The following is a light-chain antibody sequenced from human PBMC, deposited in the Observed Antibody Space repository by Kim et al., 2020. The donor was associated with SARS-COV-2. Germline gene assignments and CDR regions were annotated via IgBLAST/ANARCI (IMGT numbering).Light chain of an antibody. V-gene: IGKV1-27*01. Sequence: DLQMTQSPSSLSASVGDRVTLTCRASQDISNYLAWYQQKPGKVPQLLIYGASTLQSGVPSRFSGSGSGTEFTLTISSLQPEDVATYYCKKYNSAPLTFGGGTKVE. CDR1: QDISNY. CDR2: GAS. CDR3: KKYNSAPLT. J-gene: IGKJ4*01.